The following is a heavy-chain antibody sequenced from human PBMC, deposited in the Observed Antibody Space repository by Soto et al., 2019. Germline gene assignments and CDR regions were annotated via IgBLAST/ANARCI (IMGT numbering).Heavy chain of an antibody. D-gene: IGHD6-25*01. CDR1: GGAMNSYY. CDR3: AGQTFTIAAASYGRSNWFDP. Sequence: SETLSLTCTVSGGAMNSYYWTWIRQPAGKGLEWIGRIYSSGNTKYNPSLQSRVTMSIDTSKNEFSLRLNSVTAADTAVYYCAGQTFTIAAASYGRSNWFDPWGPGTLVTVSS. CDR2: IYSSGNT. J-gene: IGHJ5*02. V-gene: IGHV4-4*07.